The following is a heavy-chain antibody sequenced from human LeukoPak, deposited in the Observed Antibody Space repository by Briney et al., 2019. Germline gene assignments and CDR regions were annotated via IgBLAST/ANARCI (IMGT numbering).Heavy chain of an antibody. D-gene: IGHD3-3*01. CDR2: INPSGGST. CDR1: GYTFTRYY. J-gene: IGHJ4*02. Sequence: ASVKVSCKASGYTFTRYYMEWVRQAPGQGLEWMGIINPSGGSTRYAQNFQDRVTMSRDTSTSTVYMELSSLRSEDTAVYYCARGGPSGYYLYYSDYWGQGTLVTVSS. V-gene: IGHV1-46*01. CDR3: ARGGPSGYYLYYSDY.